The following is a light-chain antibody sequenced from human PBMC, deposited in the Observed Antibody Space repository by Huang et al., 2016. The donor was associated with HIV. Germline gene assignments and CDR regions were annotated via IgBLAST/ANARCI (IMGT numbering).Light chain of an antibody. Sequence: EIVMTQSPATLSVSPGEGATLSCRASQSVRNDLAWYQQKPGQAPRILIYGASTRATGIPARFSGSGSGPEFPLTIRGLQSEDFAVYYCQHYNNWPPWTFGQGTKVDIK. CDR3: QHYNNWPPWT. CDR1: QSVRND. V-gene: IGKV3-15*01. J-gene: IGKJ1*01. CDR2: GAS.